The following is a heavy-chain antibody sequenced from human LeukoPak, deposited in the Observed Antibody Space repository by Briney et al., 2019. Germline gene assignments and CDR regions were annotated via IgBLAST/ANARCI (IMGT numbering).Heavy chain of an antibody. Sequence: GGSLRLSCAASGFTFSSYSMNWVRQAPGKGLEWVSSISSSSSYIYYADSVKGRFPISRDNAKNSLYLQTNNLRAEDTAVYYRASRRTPYGGNSLDHWGQGTLVTVSS. V-gene: IGHV3-21*01. CDR2: ISSSSSYI. CDR1: GFTFSSYS. J-gene: IGHJ4*02. CDR3: ASRRTPYGGNSLDH. D-gene: IGHD4-23*01.